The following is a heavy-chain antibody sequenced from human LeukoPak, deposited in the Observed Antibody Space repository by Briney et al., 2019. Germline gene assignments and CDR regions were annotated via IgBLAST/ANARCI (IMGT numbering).Heavy chain of an antibody. CDR2: IGSDGTTM. Sequence: GGSLRLSCAASGFSFSSHTMDRVRQAPGKGLEWVSSIGSDGTTMFYADSVKGRFTISRDNAKNSLSLQMNSLRAEDTAVYYCGRDRPFSGDDYWGQGTLVTVSS. D-gene: IGHD3-10*01. J-gene: IGHJ4*02. CDR3: GRDRPFSGDDY. V-gene: IGHV3-48*01. CDR1: GFSFSSHT.